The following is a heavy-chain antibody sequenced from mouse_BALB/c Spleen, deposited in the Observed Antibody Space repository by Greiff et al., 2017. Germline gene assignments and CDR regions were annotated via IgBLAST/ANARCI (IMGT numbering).Heavy chain of an antibody. D-gene: IGHD2-3*01. Sequence: VQLQQSGPELVRPGESVKISCKGSGYTFTDYAMHWVKQSHAKSLEWIGVISIYYDNTNYNQKFKGKATMTVDKSSSTAYMELARLTSEDSAIYYCAREDYDGYYVGYWGQGTTLTVSS. CDR2: ISIYYDNT. J-gene: IGHJ2*01. CDR1: GYTFTDYA. CDR3: AREDYDGYYVGY. V-gene: IGHV1-67*01.